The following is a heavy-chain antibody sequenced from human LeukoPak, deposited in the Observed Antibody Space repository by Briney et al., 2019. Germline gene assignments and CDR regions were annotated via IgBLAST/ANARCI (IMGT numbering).Heavy chain of an antibody. CDR1: GDSVSSNSVA. CDR2: TYYRSKWYN. CDR3: ARGGDFYDSSGYFPFDY. Sequence: SQTLSLTCAISGDSVSSNSVAWNWIRQSPSRGLEWLGRTYYRSKWYNDYAVSVKSRITINPDTSKNQFSLQLNSVTPEDTAVYYCARGGDFYDSSGYFPFDYWGQGTLVTVSS. J-gene: IGHJ4*02. V-gene: IGHV6-1*01. D-gene: IGHD3-22*01.